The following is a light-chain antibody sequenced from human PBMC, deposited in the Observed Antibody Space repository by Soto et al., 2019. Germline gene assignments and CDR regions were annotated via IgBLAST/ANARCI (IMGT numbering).Light chain of an antibody. J-gene: IGKJ5*01. CDR3: QRYGSSPRT. V-gene: IGKV3-20*01. CDR1: QSVSSSF. Sequence: EIVLTQSPGTLSLSPGERAPLSCRASQSVSSSFLAWYQQKVGQAPRLLIYGASSRATGIPDRFSGSGSGTDFTLTISRLEPEDFAVYYCQRYGSSPRTFGQGTRLEIK. CDR2: GAS.